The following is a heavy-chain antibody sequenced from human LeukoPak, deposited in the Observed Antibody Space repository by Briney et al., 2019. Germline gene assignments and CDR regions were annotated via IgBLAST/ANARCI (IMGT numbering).Heavy chain of an antibody. CDR3: GKDYSSGWEIDY. Sequence: GGSLRLSCAASGFTFSNYGMHWVRQAPGKGLEWVAFIRYDGNERYYADSVKGRFTISRDNSKNTLYLQMNSQRAEDTAVYYCGKDYSSGWEIDYWGQGTLVTVSS. J-gene: IGHJ4*02. D-gene: IGHD6-19*01. V-gene: IGHV3-30*02. CDR2: IRYDGNER. CDR1: GFTFSNYG.